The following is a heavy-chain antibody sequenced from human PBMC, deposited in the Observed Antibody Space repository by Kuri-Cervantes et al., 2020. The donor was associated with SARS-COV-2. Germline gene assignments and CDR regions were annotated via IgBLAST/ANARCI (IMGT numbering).Heavy chain of an antibody. J-gene: IGHJ2*01. CDR2: ITTYNGNT. V-gene: IGHV1-18*01. D-gene: IGHD2-2*01. Sequence: ASVKVSCKASGYTFIRYGISWVRQAPGQGLEWMGWITTYNGNTEYARKFRGRVTMTTDTSTNTAYLELRSLRSDDTVMYYCARFLDCSSTSCYPSWYFDLWGRGTLVTVSS. CDR1: GYTFIRYG. CDR3: ARFLDCSSTSCYPSWYFDL.